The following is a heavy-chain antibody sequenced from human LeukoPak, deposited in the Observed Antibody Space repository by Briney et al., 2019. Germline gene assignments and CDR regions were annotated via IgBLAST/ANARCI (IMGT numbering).Heavy chain of an antibody. CDR2: FDPEDGET. D-gene: IGHD2-15*01. Sequence: APVKVSCKVSGYTLTELSMHWVRQAPGKGLEWMGGFDPEDGETIYAQKFQGRVTMTEDTSTDTAYMELSSLRSEDTAVYYCATDGRYCSGGSCYSGAFDIWGQGTMVTVSS. CDR1: GYTLTELS. CDR3: ATDGRYCSGGSCYSGAFDI. V-gene: IGHV1-24*01. J-gene: IGHJ3*02.